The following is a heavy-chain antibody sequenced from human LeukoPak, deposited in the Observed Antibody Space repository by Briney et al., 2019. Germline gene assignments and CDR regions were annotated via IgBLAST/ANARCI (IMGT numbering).Heavy chain of an antibody. Sequence: SQTLSPTCTVSGGSISSGGYYWSWIRQHPGKGLEWIGYIYYSGSTYYNPSLKSRVTISVDTSKNQFSLKLSSVTAADTAVYYCARGSLPTVTPDYWGQGTLVTVSS. D-gene: IGHD4-17*01. CDR3: ARGSLPTVTPDY. J-gene: IGHJ4*02. V-gene: IGHV4-31*03. CDR1: GGSISSGGYY. CDR2: IYYSGST.